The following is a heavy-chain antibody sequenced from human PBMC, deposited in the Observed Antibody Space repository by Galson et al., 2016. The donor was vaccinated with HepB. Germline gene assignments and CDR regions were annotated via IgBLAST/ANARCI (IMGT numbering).Heavy chain of an antibody. D-gene: IGHD2/OR15-2a*01. J-gene: IGHJ6*02. CDR2: ISAYNGNT. CDR1: GYTFTTYG. Sequence: SVKVSCKASGYTFTTYGISWVRQAPGQGLEWMGWISAYNGNTNYAQKFQGRVTMTTDTSTSTAYMELRSLRSDDTAVFYCARAHYLYNGAYYGMDVWGQGTTVTVSS. V-gene: IGHV1-18*04. CDR3: ARAHYLYNGAYYGMDV.